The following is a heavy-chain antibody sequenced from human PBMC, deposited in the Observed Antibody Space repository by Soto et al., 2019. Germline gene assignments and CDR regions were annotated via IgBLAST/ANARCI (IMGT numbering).Heavy chain of an antibody. Sequence: GGSLRLSCAASGFTFSSYAMSWVRQAPGKGLEWVSGISGSGGRTYYADSVKGHFTISRDNSKNTLHLQMNSLRAEDTAVYYCAKESSSIYESSGACFDYWGQGTLVTVSS. J-gene: IGHJ4*02. D-gene: IGHD3-22*01. CDR1: GFTFSSYA. CDR3: AKESSSIYESSGACFDY. CDR2: ISGSGGRT. V-gene: IGHV3-23*01.